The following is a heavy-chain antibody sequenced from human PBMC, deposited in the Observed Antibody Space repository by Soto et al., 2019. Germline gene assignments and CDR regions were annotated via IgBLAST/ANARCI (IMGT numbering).Heavy chain of an antibody. CDR2: TSGTGGET. D-gene: IGHD4-17*01. CDR3: ARDYGPSNWYNWFHP. CDR1: GFTFVTYA. J-gene: IGHJ5*02. V-gene: IGHV3-23*01. Sequence: GGFLRLSCEASGFTFVTYALSWVRQSSGKGLEWVSCTSGTGGETYHADSVKGRFTISRDNSKNTLYLQMSSLRAEETATYYCARDYGPSNWYNWFHPWGQGTLVTVSS.